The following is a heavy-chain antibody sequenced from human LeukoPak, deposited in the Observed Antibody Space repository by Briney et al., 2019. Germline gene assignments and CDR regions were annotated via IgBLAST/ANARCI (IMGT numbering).Heavy chain of an antibody. CDR1: GFTFSDHY. CDR2: TRNKANSYTT. V-gene: IGHV3-72*01. CDR3: ARDLLRYSSSWGGAFDI. D-gene: IGHD6-13*01. J-gene: IGHJ3*02. Sequence: GGSLRLSCGASGFTFSDHYMDWVRQAPGKGLEWVGRTRNKANSYTTEYAASVKGRFTISRDDSKNSLYLQMNSLKTEDTAVYYCARDLLRYSSSWGGAFDIWGQGTMVTVSS.